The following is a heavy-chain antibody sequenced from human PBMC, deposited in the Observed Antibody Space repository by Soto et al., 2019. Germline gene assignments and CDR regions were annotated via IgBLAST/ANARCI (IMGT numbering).Heavy chain of an antibody. CDR1: GFTFSNYG. Sequence: QVQLVESGGGVVQPGRSLRLSCAASGFTFSNYGMHWVRQAPGKGLEWVAIIWYDGSNKYYAESVKGRFTISRDNSKNTLYRQMNSLRAEDTAVYYCARYSEAAGPDDYWGQGTLVTVSS. D-gene: IGHD6-13*01. V-gene: IGHV3-33*01. J-gene: IGHJ4*02. CDR2: IWYDGSNK. CDR3: ARYSEAAGPDDY.